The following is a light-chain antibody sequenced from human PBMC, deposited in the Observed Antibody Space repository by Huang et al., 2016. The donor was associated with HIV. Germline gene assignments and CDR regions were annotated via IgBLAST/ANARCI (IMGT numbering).Light chain of an antibody. Sequence: DIVMTQSPLSLPVTPGEPASISCRSSQSLLHTKGYNYLDWYLQKPGQSPQLLIYLGSSRAAGVPDGFSGSGSGTDFTLKISRVEAEDVGVYYCMQALQTPRTFGQGTKVEIK. CDR2: LGS. CDR3: MQALQTPRT. CDR1: QSLLHTKGYNY. V-gene: IGKV2-28*01. J-gene: IGKJ1*01.